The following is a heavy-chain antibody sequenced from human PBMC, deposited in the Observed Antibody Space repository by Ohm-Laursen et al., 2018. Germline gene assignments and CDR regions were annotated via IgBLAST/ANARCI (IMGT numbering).Heavy chain of an antibody. Sequence: ASVKVSCKASGYTFRGYYLHWLRQVPGQGLEWMGWINPKTGGTDYAPKFQGRFTLTIDMSISTGFMELSRLTSDDTAVYFCARDEPVTMVRGASDFWGQGTLVTVSS. D-gene: IGHD3-10*01. V-gene: IGHV1-2*02. J-gene: IGHJ4*02. CDR2: INPKTGGT. CDR3: ARDEPVTMVRGASDF. CDR1: GYTFRGYY.